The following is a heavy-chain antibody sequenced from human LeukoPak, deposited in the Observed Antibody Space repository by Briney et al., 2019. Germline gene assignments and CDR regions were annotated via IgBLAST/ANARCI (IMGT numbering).Heavy chain of an antibody. J-gene: IGHJ4*02. CDR2: IYYSGST. Sequence: PSETLSLTCTVSGGSISTDYWSWIRQPPGRGLEWIGYIYYSGSTNYNPSLKSRVPISVDTSKNQFSLKLGSVTAADTAVYYCAREEALGSGSFDYWGQGTLVTVS. CDR3: AREEALGSGSFDY. V-gene: IGHV4-59*01. D-gene: IGHD1-26*01. CDR1: GGSISTDY.